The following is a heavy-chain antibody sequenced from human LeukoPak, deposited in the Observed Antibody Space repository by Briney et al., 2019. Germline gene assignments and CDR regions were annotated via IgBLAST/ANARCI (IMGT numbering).Heavy chain of an antibody. V-gene: IGHV4-4*07. D-gene: IGHD5-18*01. Sequence: SETLSLTCTVSGGSISTYFCSWIRQPAGKGLEWIGRIYTSGSTSYNSSLKSRVTMSVDTSKNQFSLKLSSVTAADTAVYYCAKDVGGYNYGYSLDYWGQGTLVSVSS. J-gene: IGHJ4*02. CDR2: IYTSGST. CDR1: GGSISTYF. CDR3: AKDVGGYNYGYSLDY.